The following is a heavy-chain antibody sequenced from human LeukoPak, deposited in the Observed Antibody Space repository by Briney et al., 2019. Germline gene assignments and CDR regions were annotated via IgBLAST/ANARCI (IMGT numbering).Heavy chain of an antibody. D-gene: IGHD3-22*01. J-gene: IGHJ4*02. CDR3: AKGVVGGRRDYYSYFDY. CDR1: GFTFSRHD. CDR2: ISDSGGGS. Sequence: PGGSLRLSCGASGFTFSRHDMNWVRQAPGKGLEWVAVISDSGGGSNYADSVKGRFTISRDNSKNTLYVQMDSPRVEDTAVYYCAKGVVGGRRDYYSYFDYWGQGTLVTVSS. V-gene: IGHV3-23*01.